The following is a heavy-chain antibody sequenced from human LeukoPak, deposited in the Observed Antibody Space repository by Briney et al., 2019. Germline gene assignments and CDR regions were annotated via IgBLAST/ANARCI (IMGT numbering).Heavy chain of an antibody. D-gene: IGHD1-26*01. CDR2: IYYSGST. Sequence: SETLFLTCTVSGGSISSYYWSWIRQPPGKGLEWIGYIYYSGSTNYNPSLKSRVTISVDTSKNQFSLKLSSVTAADTAVYYCARDLGNFPDYWGQGTLVTVSS. J-gene: IGHJ4*02. CDR3: ARDLGNFPDY. CDR1: GGSISSYY. V-gene: IGHV4-59*01.